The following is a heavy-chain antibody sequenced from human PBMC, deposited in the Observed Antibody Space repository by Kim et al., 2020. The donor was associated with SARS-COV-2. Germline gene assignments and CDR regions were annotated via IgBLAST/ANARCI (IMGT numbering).Heavy chain of an antibody. D-gene: IGHD3-22*01. CDR3: ARDYDSSGYYYFFDY. J-gene: IGHJ4*02. V-gene: IGHV1-69*04. Sequence: QKFQGRVTITADKSTGTAYMELSSLRSEDTAVYYCARDYDSSGYYYFFDYWGQGTLVTVSS.